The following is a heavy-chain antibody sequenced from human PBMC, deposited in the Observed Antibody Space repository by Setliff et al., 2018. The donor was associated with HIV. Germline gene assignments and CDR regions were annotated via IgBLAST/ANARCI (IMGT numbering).Heavy chain of an antibody. CDR1: GGSISSHY. Sequence: SETLSLTCTVSGGSISSHYWSWIRQPPGKGLEWIGSIYYSGSTNYNPSLKSRVTISVDTSKNQFSLKLTSVTAADTAVYYCVTSSSWSSRLNFWGPGMLVTVSS. V-gene: IGHV4-59*11. CDR2: IYYSGST. J-gene: IGHJ4*02. D-gene: IGHD2-2*01. CDR3: VTSSSWSSRLNF.